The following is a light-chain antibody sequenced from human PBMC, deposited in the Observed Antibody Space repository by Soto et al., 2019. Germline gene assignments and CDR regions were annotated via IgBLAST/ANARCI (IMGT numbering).Light chain of an antibody. CDR1: SSNIGSNF. CDR3: GTWDTKLSAVV. V-gene: IGLV1-51*01. Sequence: QSVLTQPPSISATPGQKVTISCSGSSSNIGSNFVSWYQQLPGTAPKLLIFDNSQRPSGIPDRFFGSKSGTSANLGITGPQTGDEAVYYCGTWDTKLSAVVFGGGTKVTVL. J-gene: IGLJ2*01. CDR2: DNS.